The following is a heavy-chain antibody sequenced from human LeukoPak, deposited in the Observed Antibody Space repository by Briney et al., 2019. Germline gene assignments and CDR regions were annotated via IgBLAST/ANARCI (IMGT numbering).Heavy chain of an antibody. CDR3: AKTVRGVIHYFDY. J-gene: IGHJ4*02. CDR2: ISGSGGST. CDR1: GFTFSSYA. Sequence: GGSLRLSCTASGFTFSSYAMSWVRQAPGKGLEWVSAISGSGGSTYYADSVKGRFTISRDNSKNTLYLQMNSLRAEDTAVYYCAKTVRGVIHYFDYWGQGTLVTVSS. V-gene: IGHV3-23*01. D-gene: IGHD3-10*01.